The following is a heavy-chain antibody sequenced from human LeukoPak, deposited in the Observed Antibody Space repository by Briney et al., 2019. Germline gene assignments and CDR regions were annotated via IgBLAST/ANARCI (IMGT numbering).Heavy chain of an antibody. J-gene: IGHJ4*02. CDR2: INHSGST. CDR1: GGSFSGYY. CDR3: ARSRGYSYGYVPARFDY. Sequence: PSETLSLTCAVYGGSFSGYYWSWIRQPPGKGLEWIGEINHSGSTNYNPSLKSRVTISVDTSKNQFSLKLSSVTAADTAVYYCARSRGYSYGYVPARFDYWGQGTLVTVSS. V-gene: IGHV4-34*01. D-gene: IGHD5-18*01.